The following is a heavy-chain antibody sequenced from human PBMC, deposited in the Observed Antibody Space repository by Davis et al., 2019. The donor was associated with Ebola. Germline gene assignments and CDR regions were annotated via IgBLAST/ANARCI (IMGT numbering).Heavy chain of an antibody. CDR1: GFTFSSYW. J-gene: IGHJ6*02. V-gene: IGHV3-7*04. D-gene: IGHD3/OR15-3a*01. CDR2: IKQDGSEK. Sequence: GGSLRLSCAASGFTFSSYWMSWVRQAPGKGLEWVANIKQDGSEKYYVDSVKGRFTISRDNAKNSLYLQMNSLRAEDTAVYYCARAAGDWNYYYYGMDVWGQGTTVTVSS. CDR3: ARAAGDWNYYYYGMDV.